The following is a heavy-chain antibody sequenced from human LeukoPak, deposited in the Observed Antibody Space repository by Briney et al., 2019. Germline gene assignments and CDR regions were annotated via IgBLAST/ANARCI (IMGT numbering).Heavy chain of an antibody. CDR3: ARVSESEWNFDL. CDR2: ISSSGTYI. D-gene: IGHD1-14*01. V-gene: IGHV3-21*01. J-gene: IGHJ2*01. Sequence: GGSLRLSCAASGFTFSRYSMNWVRQAPGKGLEWVSSISSSGTYIYYADSMKGRFTLSRDNAKNSLYLQMNSLRAEDTAVYYCARVSESEWNFDLWGRGTLVTVSS. CDR1: GFTFSRYS.